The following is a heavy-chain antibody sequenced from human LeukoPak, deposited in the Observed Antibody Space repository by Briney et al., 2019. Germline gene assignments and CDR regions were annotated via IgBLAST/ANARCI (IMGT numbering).Heavy chain of an antibody. Sequence: GGSLRLSCAASGFTFSSHWMHWVRQAPGKGLVWDSLITTDGSTTIYADSVKGRFTIPRDNAKNTLYLQMNSLRTEDTAVYYCVRDGSGTTPFDYWGQGTLVTVSS. V-gene: IGHV3-74*01. CDR3: VRDGSGTTPFDY. CDR2: ITTDGSTT. CDR1: GFTFSSHW. D-gene: IGHD1-1*01. J-gene: IGHJ4*02.